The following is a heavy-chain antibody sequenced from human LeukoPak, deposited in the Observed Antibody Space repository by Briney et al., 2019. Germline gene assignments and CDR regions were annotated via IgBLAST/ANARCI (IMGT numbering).Heavy chain of an antibody. Sequence: GSLRLSCAESGVSFTSHWMHWVRQAPGKGLVWVSHISGDGRIVNYVDSVKGRFTISRDTAKNTLILQMDSLRVEDTAVYYCAASFRITGTTFYYWGQGTMVTVSS. CDR3: AASFRITGTTFYY. J-gene: IGHJ4*02. V-gene: IGHV3-74*01. CDR1: GVSFTSHW. CDR2: ISGDGRIV. D-gene: IGHD1-20*01.